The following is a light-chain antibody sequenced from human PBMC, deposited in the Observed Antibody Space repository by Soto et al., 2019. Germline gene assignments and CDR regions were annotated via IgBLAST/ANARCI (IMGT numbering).Light chain of an antibody. Sequence: ETVLTQSPGTLSLSPGERATLSCRASQTVSNSYVAWYQHKPGQAPRVLIHAASRRTTGIPYRFSGSASGTEFTHTISILEPEDLAVYYCQQYGNSPWTFGQGTKVDI. V-gene: IGKV3-20*01. CDR2: AAS. CDR1: QTVSNSY. J-gene: IGKJ1*01. CDR3: QQYGNSPWT.